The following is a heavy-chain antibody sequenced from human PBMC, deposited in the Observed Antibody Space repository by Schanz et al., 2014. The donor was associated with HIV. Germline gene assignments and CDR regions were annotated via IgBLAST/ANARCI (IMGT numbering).Heavy chain of an antibody. CDR1: GFSSSNSV. V-gene: IGHV3-30*04. CDR3: ARDPLSLAADKGPFDY. D-gene: IGHD6-13*01. CDR2: LFGSNE. J-gene: IGHJ4*02. Sequence: QLLESGGGVVQPGGSLRLSCAASGFSSSNSVIHWVRQAPGKGLEWVAALFGSNEHYKESVKGRFTVSGDTSKNTVDLQMNSLRADDTAVYYCARDPLSLAADKGPFDYWGQGTLVTVSS.